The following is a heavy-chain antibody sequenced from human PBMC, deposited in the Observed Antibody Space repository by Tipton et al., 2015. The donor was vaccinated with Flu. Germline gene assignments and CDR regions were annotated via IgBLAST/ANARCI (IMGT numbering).Heavy chain of an antibody. J-gene: IGHJ3*02. V-gene: IGHV1-69*01. CDR2: IIPIFGTA. Sequence: QLVQSGTEVKRPGSSVKVSCKASGGTFSGYAISWVRQAPGQGLEWMGGIIPIFGTANYAQKFQGRVTITADESTSTAYMELSSLRSEDTAVYYCARLPSKLELPAFDIWGQGTMVTVSS. CDR3: ARLPSKLELPAFDI. CDR1: GGTFSGYA. D-gene: IGHD1-7*01.